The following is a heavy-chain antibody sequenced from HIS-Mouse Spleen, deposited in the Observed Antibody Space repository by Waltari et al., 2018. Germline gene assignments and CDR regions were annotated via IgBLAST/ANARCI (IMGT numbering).Heavy chain of an antibody. CDR3: AIDKHHAFDY. J-gene: IGHJ4*02. V-gene: IGHV3-30*03. CDR1: GFTFSSYG. CDR2: RSDAGKRH. Sequence: VQLVESGGGVVQPGRSLRLSCAASGFTFSSYGMHWVRQYRGKGPGWVALRSDAGKRHYTATTVKGQFTNYRDNYKNTLYLQMNSLRAEDTAVYYCAIDKHHAFDYWGQGTLVTVSS.